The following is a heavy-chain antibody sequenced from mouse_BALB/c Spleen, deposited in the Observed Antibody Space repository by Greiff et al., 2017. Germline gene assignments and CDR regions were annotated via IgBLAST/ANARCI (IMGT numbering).Heavy chain of an antibody. J-gene: IGHJ3*01. CDR2: ISYDGSN. Sequence: EESGPGLVKPSQSLSLTCSVTGYSITSGYYWNWIRQFPGNKLEWMGYISYDGSNNYNPSLKNRISITRDTSKNQFFLKLNSVTTEDTATYYCARGDPSFAYWGQGTLVTVSA. CDR1: GYSITSGYY. V-gene: IGHV3-6*02. CDR3: ARGDPSFAY.